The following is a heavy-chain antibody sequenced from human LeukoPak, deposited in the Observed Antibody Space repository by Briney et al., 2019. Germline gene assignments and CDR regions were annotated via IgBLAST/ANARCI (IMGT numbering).Heavy chain of an antibody. CDR3: ATTVTTGNFDY. CDR1: GFTVSSNY. V-gene: IGHV3-66*01. J-gene: IGHJ4*02. CDR2: IYSGGST. Sequence: PGGSLRLSCAASGFTVSSNYMGWVRQAPGKGLEWVSVIYSGGSTYYADSVKGRFTISRDNSKNTLYLQMNSLRAEDTAVYYCATTVTTGNFDYWGQGTLVTVSS. D-gene: IGHD4-17*01.